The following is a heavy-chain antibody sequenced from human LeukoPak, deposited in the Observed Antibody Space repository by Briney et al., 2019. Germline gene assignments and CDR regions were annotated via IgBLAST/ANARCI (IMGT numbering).Heavy chain of an antibody. J-gene: IGHJ4*02. CDR3: ASAAGWESAY. CDR2: INQDGSEK. V-gene: IGHV3-7*01. Sequence: GGSLRLSCAASGTTFDSHYMTWVRQTPAKGLEWVANINQDGSEKNYVDSVKGRFTISRDNAKKSLYLQMNSLRAEDTAVYYCASAAGWESAYWGQGTLVTVSS. D-gene: IGHD1-26*01. CDR1: GTTFDSHY.